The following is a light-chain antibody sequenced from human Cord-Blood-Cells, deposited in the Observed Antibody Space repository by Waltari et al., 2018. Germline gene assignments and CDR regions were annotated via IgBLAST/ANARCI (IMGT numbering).Light chain of an antibody. CDR3: QQYNSYST. V-gene: IGKV1-5*03. Sequence: DIKMTQSPSTLSASVGDRVTITCRASQSISSWLAWYQQKPGKAPKLLIYKASSLESGVPSRFSGSVSGTEFTLTISSLQPDDFATYYCQQYNSYSTFGQWTKV. CDR2: KAS. J-gene: IGKJ1*01. CDR1: QSISSW.